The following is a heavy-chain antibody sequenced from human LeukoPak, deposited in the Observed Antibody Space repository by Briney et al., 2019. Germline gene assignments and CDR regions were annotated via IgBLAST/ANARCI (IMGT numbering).Heavy chain of an antibody. D-gene: IGHD6-13*01. CDR1: GFTFSSYA. J-gene: IGHJ5*02. Sequence: GGSLRLSCAASGFTFSSYAMHWVRQAPGKGLEWVAVISYDGSNKYYADSVKGRLTISRDNSKSTLYLQMNSLRAEDTAVYYCARSVFYPGEAAGIRGWFDPWGQGTLVTVSS. V-gene: IGHV3-30-3*01. CDR2: ISYDGSNK. CDR3: ARSVFYPGEAAGIRGWFDP.